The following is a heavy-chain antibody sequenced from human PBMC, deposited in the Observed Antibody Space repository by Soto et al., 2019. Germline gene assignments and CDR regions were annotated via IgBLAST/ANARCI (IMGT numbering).Heavy chain of an antibody. CDR3: ARDPTYDFWSGPPYYYYYYMDV. J-gene: IGHJ6*03. CDR2: IWYDGSNK. D-gene: IGHD3-3*01. V-gene: IGHV3-33*01. CDR1: GFTFSSYG. Sequence: GGSLRLSCAASGFTFSSYGMHWVRRAPGKGLEWVAVIWYDGSNKYYADSVKGRFTISRDNSKNTLYLQMNSLRAEDTAVYYCARDPTYDFWSGPPYYYYYYMDVWGKGTTVTVSS.